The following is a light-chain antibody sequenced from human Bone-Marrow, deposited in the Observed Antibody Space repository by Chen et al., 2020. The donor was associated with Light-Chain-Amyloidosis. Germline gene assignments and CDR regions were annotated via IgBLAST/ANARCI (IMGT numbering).Light chain of an antibody. V-gene: IGKV3-11*01. CDR3: QQRSNWPPWT. Sequence: EIVLTQSPATLSLSPGERATLSCRASQSVSSYLAWYQQKPGQAPRLLIYDASNRATGIPARCSSSGSGADFTLTISSREPEDFAVYYCQQRSNWPPWTFGQGTKVEIK. CDR1: QSVSSY. CDR2: DAS. J-gene: IGKJ1*01.